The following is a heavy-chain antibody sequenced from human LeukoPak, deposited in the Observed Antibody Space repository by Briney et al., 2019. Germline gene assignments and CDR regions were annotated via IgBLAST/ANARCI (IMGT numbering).Heavy chain of an antibody. CDR1: GGSISSSSYY. CDR2: IYYSGST. Sequence: SETLSLTCTVSGGSISSSSYYWGWIRQPPGKGLEWIGSIYYSGSTYYNPSLKSRVTISVDTSKNQFSLKLSSVTAADTAVYYCARDRGQQLVDWYFDLWGRGTLVTVSS. J-gene: IGHJ2*01. D-gene: IGHD6-13*01. V-gene: IGHV4-39*07. CDR3: ARDRGQQLVDWYFDL.